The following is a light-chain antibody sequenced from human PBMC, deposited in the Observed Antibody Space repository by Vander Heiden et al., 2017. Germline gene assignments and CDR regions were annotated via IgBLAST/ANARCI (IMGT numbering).Light chain of an antibody. V-gene: IGKV3-15*01. CDR2: GAS. Sequence: EIVMTQSPATLSVSPGERATLSCRASQSVSSNLAWYQQKLGRAPRLLIYGASTRATGIPARFSGSGYGTEFTLTISSRQSEDFAVYYCQQDNNWPPYTFGQGTKMEIK. CDR3: QQDNNWPPYT. CDR1: QSVSSN. J-gene: IGKJ2*01.